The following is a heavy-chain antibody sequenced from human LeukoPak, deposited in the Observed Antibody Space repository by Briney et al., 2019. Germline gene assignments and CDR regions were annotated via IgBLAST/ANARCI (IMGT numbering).Heavy chain of an antibody. D-gene: IGHD6-25*01. Sequence: GGSLRLSCAASGFTFSSYSMNWVRQAPGKGLEWVSSISSSSSYIYYAGSVKGRFTISRDNAKNSLYLQMNSLRAEDTAVYYCARDGIAAVRDAFDIWGQGTMVTVSS. J-gene: IGHJ3*02. CDR2: ISSSSSYI. V-gene: IGHV3-21*01. CDR1: GFTFSSYS. CDR3: ARDGIAAVRDAFDI.